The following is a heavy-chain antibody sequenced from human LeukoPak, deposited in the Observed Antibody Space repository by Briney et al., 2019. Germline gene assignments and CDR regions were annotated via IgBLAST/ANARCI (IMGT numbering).Heavy chain of an antibody. CDR3: ARDFGMNGAPGAFDI. J-gene: IGHJ3*02. CDR2: IRYDGSNK. Sequence: GGSLRLSCAASGFTFSSYGMHWVRQAPGKGLEWVAFIRYDGSNKYYADSVKGRFTISRDNSKNTLYLQMNSLRAEDTAVYYCARDFGMNGAPGAFDIWGQGTMVTVSS. CDR1: GFTFSSYG. D-gene: IGHD3-3*01. V-gene: IGHV3-30*02.